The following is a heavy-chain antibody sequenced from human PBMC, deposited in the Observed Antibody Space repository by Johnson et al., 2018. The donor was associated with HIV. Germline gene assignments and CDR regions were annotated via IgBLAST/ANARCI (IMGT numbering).Heavy chain of an antibody. J-gene: IGHJ3*01. CDR2: IYSGGST. CDR1: GFTVSSNY. Sequence: VQLVESGGGLIQPGGSLRLSCAASGFTVSSNYMSWVRQAPGKGLEWVSIIYSGGSTYYADSVKGRFTISRDNSKNTVYLQMNSLRVEDTAVYYCARAKYGGAFDVWGQGTMVSVSS. CDR3: ARAKYGGAFDV. D-gene: IGHD3-16*01. V-gene: IGHV3-53*01.